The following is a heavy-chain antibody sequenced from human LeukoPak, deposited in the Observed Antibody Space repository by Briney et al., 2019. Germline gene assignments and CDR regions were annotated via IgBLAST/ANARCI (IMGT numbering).Heavy chain of an antibody. J-gene: IGHJ6*02. CDR1: GYTFTSYG. Sequence: ASVKVSCKASGYTFTSYGIGWVRQAPGQGLEWMGWISAYNGNTNNAQKLQGRVTMATDTSTSTAYMELRSLRSDDTAVYYCARASSSGWYYYGMDVWGQGTTVTVSS. D-gene: IGHD6-19*01. V-gene: IGHV1-18*01. CDR3: ARASSSGWYYYGMDV. CDR2: ISAYNGNT.